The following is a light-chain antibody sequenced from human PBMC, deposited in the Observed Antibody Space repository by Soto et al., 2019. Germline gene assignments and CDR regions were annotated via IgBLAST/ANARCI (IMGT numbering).Light chain of an antibody. V-gene: IGKV3-20*01. CDR2: GAS. CDR1: QTVSSNY. Sequence: EIILTQSPDTLSLSPGERATLSCRASQTVSSNYLAWCQQRPGQAPRLLIYGASTRAAGIPDRFSGSGSGTDFTLTITRLEPEDSAVYYCQQFSSYPLTFGGGTKVEIK. J-gene: IGKJ4*01. CDR3: QQFSSYPLT.